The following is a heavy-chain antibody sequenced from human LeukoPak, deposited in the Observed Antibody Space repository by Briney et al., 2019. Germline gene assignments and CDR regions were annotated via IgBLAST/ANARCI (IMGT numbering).Heavy chain of an antibody. J-gene: IGHJ5*02. CDR3: VRDLQIYSNYFGIADRPDNWFDP. CDR2: INPNSGGT. D-gene: IGHD4-11*01. Sequence: ASVKVSCKASGYTFTGYYIHWVRQAPGQGLEWMGWINPNSGGTNYAQKFQGRVTMTRDTSINTAYMELSRLRSDDTAVYYCVRDLQIYSNYFGIADRPDNWFDPWGQGTLVTVSS. V-gene: IGHV1-2*02. CDR1: GYTFTGYY.